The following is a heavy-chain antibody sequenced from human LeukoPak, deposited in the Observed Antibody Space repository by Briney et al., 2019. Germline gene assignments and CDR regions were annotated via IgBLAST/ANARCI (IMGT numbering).Heavy chain of an antibody. D-gene: IGHD3-10*01. CDR3: TTATVVWGVSAY. CDR2: IKNRTDGGTT. CDR1: GISVTNGW. Sequence: GRSLRLSCSASGISVTNGWMSLGRHAPGKRLEWVGRIKNRTDGGTTAYAAPVKGRFTISREDSKNTVYLEMNSLKPEDTAVYFCTTATVVWGVSAYWGQGTLVTVSS. V-gene: IGHV3-15*01. J-gene: IGHJ4*02.